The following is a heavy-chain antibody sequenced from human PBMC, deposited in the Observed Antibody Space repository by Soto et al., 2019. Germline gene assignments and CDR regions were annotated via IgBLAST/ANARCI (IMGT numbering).Heavy chain of an antibody. CDR2: IYYSGST. J-gene: IGHJ4*02. V-gene: IGHV4-39*01. Sequence: QLQLQESGPGLVKPSETLSLTCTVSGGSISSSSYYLGWIRQPPGKGLEWIGSIYYSGSTCYNPSLKSRVTISVDTSKNHFSLKLSSVTAADTAVYYCARHWDYGGNSHFDYWGQGTLVTVSS. CDR1: GGSISSSSYY. CDR3: ARHWDYGGNSHFDY. D-gene: IGHD4-17*01.